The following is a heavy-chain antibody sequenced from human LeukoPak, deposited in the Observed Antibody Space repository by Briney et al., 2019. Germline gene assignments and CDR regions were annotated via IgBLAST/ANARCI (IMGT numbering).Heavy chain of an antibody. CDR2: INPSGGST. V-gene: IGHV1-46*01. CDR1: GYTFTSYY. J-gene: IGHJ4*02. D-gene: IGHD5-12*01. CDR3: ARAVSGYDLFDY. Sequence: GASVKVSCKASGYTFTSYYMHWVRQAPGQGLEWVGIINPSGGSTSYAQKFQGRVTMTRDMSTSTVYMELSSLRSEDTAVYYCARAVSGYDLFDYWGQGTLVTVSS.